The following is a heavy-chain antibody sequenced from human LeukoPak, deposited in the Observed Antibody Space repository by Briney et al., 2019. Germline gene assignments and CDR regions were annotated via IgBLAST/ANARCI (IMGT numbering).Heavy chain of an antibody. CDR3: ARGALANYYDSSGLRGFDP. D-gene: IGHD3-22*01. V-gene: IGHV4-39*07. CDR1: GGSISSSSYY. Sequence: SETLSLTCTVSGGSISSSSYYWGWIRQPPGKGLEWIGSIYYSGSTYYNPSLKSRVTISVDTSKNQFSLKLSSVTAADTAVYYCARGALANYYDSSGLRGFDPWGQGTLVTVSS. CDR2: IYYSGST. J-gene: IGHJ5*02.